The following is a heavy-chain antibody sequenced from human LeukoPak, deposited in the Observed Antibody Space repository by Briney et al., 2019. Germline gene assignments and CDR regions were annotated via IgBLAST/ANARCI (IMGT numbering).Heavy chain of an antibody. CDR1: GGSISSGGYY. Sequence: PSETLSLTCTVSGGSISSGGYYWSWIRQHPGKGLEWIGYIYYSGSTYYNPSLKSRVTISVDTSKNQFSLKLSSVTAADTAVYYCARGFSGSHQLRVRGPIEGYNWFDPWGQGTLVTVSS. D-gene: IGHD3-10*01. V-gene: IGHV4-31*03. CDR3: ARGFSGSHQLRVRGPIEGYNWFDP. J-gene: IGHJ5*02. CDR2: IYYSGST.